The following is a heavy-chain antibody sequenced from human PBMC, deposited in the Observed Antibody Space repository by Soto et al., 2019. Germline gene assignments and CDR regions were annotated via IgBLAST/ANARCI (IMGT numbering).Heavy chain of an antibody. CDR1: GFTFSTYA. CDR3: AKPFSYSSSSFDYYYGMDV. CDR2: ISFNGRQE. J-gene: IGHJ6*02. V-gene: IGHV3-30-3*01. D-gene: IGHD6-6*01. Sequence: GGSLRLSCAASGFTFSTYAMHWVRQVPGKGLEWVALISFNGRQEYFADSAKGRFTISRDNSDNTLHLQMYSLRPDDTAVYYCAKPFSYSSSSFDYYYGMDVWGQGTTVTVSS.